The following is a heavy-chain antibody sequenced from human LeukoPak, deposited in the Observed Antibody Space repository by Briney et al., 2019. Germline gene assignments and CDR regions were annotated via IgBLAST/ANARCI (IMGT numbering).Heavy chain of an antibody. V-gene: IGHV3-15*01. Sequence: KAGGSLRLSCAASGFTFSNAWMSWVRQAPGKGLEWVGRIKSKTDGGTTDYAAPVKGRSTISRDDSKNTLYLQMNSLKTEDTAVYYCTTDVLIAAAGSYYFDYWGQGTLVTVSS. J-gene: IGHJ4*02. CDR3: TTDVLIAAAGSYYFDY. CDR2: IKSKTDGGTT. D-gene: IGHD6-13*01. CDR1: GFTFSNAW.